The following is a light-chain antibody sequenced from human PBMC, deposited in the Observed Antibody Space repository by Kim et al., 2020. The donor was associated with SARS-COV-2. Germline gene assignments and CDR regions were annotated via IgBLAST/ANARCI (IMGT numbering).Light chain of an antibody. CDR2: AAS. CDR3: QQSYNAPRT. V-gene: IGKV1-39*01. CDR1: QSISRY. Sequence: DIQMTQSPSSLSASVGDRVTITCRASQSISRYLNWYQQKQGKAPELLIYAASSLQSGVPSRFSGSGSGTDFTLTISSLQPEDFASYYCQQSYNAPRTFGQGTKLDIK. J-gene: IGKJ1*01.